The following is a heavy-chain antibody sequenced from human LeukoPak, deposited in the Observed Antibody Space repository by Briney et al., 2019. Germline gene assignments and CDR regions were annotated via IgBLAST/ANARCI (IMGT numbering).Heavy chain of an antibody. CDR2: IYHSGST. Sequence: SETLSLTCAVSGGSISSSNWWSWVRQPPGKGLEWIGEIYHSGSTNYNPSLKGRVTISVDKSKNQFSLKLSSVTAADTAVYYCARISYTAMALDYWGQGTLVTVSS. V-gene: IGHV4-4*02. J-gene: IGHJ4*02. D-gene: IGHD5-18*01. CDR1: GGSISSSNW. CDR3: ARISYTAMALDY.